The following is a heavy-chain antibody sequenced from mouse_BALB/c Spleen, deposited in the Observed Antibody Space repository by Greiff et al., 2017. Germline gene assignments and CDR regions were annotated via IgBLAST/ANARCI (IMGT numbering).Heavy chain of an antibody. CDR1: GFTFSSYT. J-gene: IGHJ4*01. CDR2: ISNGGGST. V-gene: IGHV5-12-2*01. D-gene: IGHD2-1*01. Sequence: DVKLVESGGGLVQPGGSLKLSCAASGFTFSSYTMSWVRQTPEKRLEWVAYISNGGGSTYYPDTVKGRFTISRDNAKNTLYLQMSSLKSEDTAMYYCARLRNYDAMDYWGQGTSVTVSS. CDR3: ARLRNYDAMDY.